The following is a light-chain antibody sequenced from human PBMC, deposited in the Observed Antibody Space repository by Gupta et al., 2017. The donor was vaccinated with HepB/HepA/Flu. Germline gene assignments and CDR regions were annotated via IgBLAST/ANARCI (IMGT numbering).Light chain of an antibody. CDR2: GAS. CDR3: QQYGSSQGFT. CDR1: QSVSSSY. Sequence: EIVLTPSPGILSLSPGERATLSCRASQSVSSSYLAWYQRKPGQAPTLLIYGASNRATGIPDRFSGRGSGTDFTLTISRLEPEDFAVYYCQQYGSSQGFTFGQGTRL. J-gene: IGKJ5*01. V-gene: IGKV3-20*01.